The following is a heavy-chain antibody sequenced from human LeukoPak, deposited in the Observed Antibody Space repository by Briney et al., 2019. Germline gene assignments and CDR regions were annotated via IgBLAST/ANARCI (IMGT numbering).Heavy chain of an antibody. CDR3: ARDVSRDIGYSSGWPRQDY. V-gene: IGHV3-66*01. J-gene: IGHJ4*02. D-gene: IGHD6-19*01. Sequence: GGSLRLSCAGSGFALKSYSLTWVRQAPGKGLEWVSAIYSGGKTYYADSVKGRFTISRDNSKNTLYLQMNSLRAEDTAVYYCARDVSRDIGYSSGWPRQDYWGQGTLVTASS. CDR1: GFALKSYS. CDR2: IYSGGKT.